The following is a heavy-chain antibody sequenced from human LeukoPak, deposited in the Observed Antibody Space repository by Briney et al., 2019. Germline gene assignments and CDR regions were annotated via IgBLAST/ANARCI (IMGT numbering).Heavy chain of an antibody. CDR3: ARDQEGFDY. CDR1: GYTFTNNY. V-gene: IGHV1-46*01. CDR2: IYPRDGST. Sequence: ASVKVSCKASGYTFTNNYLHWVRQAPGQGLEWMGMIYPRDGSTGYAQKFQGRVTVTRDTSTSTVHMELSGLRSEDTAVYYCARDQEGFDYWGQGTLVTVFS. J-gene: IGHJ4*02.